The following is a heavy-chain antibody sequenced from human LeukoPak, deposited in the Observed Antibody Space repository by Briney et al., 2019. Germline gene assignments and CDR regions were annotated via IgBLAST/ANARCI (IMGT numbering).Heavy chain of an antibody. Sequence: SETLSLTCAVSGGSISSYYWSWIRQPAGKGLEWIGRIYTSGSTNYNPSLKSRVTMSVDTSKNQFSLNLSSVTAADTAVYYCARDNGYSYGSFYYYYGMDVWGQGTTVTVSS. CDR1: GGSISSYY. CDR2: IYTSGST. V-gene: IGHV4-4*07. CDR3: ARDNGYSYGSFYYYYGMDV. D-gene: IGHD5-18*01. J-gene: IGHJ6*02.